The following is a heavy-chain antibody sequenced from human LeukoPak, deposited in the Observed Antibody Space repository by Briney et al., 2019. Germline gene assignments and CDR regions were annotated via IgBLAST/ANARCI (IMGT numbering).Heavy chain of an antibody. D-gene: IGHD2-15*01. V-gene: IGHV4-59*08. CDR1: GDSISSYY. CDR2: VYSSGTT. Sequence: SETLSLTCTVSGDSISSYYWSWIRQPPGKGLEWIGYVYSSGTTKYNPSLKSRVTMSVDTSENQISLNLLSVTAADTAMYYCARHPRSCTGSGTCYSWFDPSGQGTLVTVSS. CDR3: ARHPRSCTGSGTCYSWFDP. J-gene: IGHJ5*02.